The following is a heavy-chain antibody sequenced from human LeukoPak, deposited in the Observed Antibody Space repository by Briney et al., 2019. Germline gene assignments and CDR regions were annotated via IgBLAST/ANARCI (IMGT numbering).Heavy chain of an antibody. CDR1: GGSISGPYSY. CDR2: LYNSGST. J-gene: IGHJ6*03. Sequence: SETLSLTCTVSGGSISGPYSYWGWIRQPPGKGLEWIGSLYNSGSTYSNPSLKSRATISVDTSKNQCSLKLRSVTAADTAVYYCARLERRDYYYMDVWGKGTTVTVSS. D-gene: IGHD1-1*01. CDR3: ARLERRDYYYMDV. V-gene: IGHV4-39*07.